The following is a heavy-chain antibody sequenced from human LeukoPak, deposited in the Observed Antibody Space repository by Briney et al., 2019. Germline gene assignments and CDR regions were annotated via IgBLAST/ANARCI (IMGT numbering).Heavy chain of an antibody. D-gene: IGHD7-27*01. J-gene: IGHJ5*02. Sequence: ETLSLTCTVSGASVTDYYWSWIRQSPGKGLEWISYIHHSGNSDYNPSLRSRVTTSLDTSKNQFSLNLISVTAAGTAVYYCTRGHWGLQSWSQGTLVTVSS. CDR3: TRGHWGLQS. CDR2: IHHSGNS. V-gene: IGHV4-59*02. CDR1: GASVTDYY.